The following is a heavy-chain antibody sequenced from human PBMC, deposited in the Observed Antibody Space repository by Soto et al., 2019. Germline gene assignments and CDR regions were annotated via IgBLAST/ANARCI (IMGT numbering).Heavy chain of an antibody. Sequence: ASVKVSCKASGYTFTSYGISWVRQAPGQGLEWMGWISPYNGNTNYEQKRQGRGTITTDTSKSTAYMELRSLRFDDTAVYYGARDPGCSNGVCTEYVKHWGQGTLVTVSS. D-gene: IGHD2-8*01. J-gene: IGHJ1*01. CDR2: ISPYNGNT. CDR1: GYTFTSYG. V-gene: IGHV1-18*01. CDR3: ARDPGCSNGVCTEYVKH.